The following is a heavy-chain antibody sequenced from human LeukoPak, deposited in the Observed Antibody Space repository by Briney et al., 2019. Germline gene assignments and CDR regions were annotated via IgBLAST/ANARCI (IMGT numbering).Heavy chain of an antibody. CDR1: GGSFSGYY. CDR3: ARGYCSSTSCYGFDY. Sequence: PSETLSLTSAVYGGSFSGYYWSWIRQPPGKGLEWIGEINHSGSTNYNPSLKSRVTISVDTSKNQFSLKLSSVTAADTAVYYCARGYCSSTSCYGFDYWGQGTLVTVSS. V-gene: IGHV4-34*01. D-gene: IGHD2-2*01. J-gene: IGHJ4*02. CDR2: INHSGST.